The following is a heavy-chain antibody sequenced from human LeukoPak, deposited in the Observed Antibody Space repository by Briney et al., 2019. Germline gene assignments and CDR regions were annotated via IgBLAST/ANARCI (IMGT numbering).Heavy chain of an antibody. V-gene: IGHV1-69*13. D-gene: IGHD3-10*01. J-gene: IGHJ5*02. CDR3: VRDGEGVAISVNFWFDP. Sequence: PEASVKVSCKASGGTFSSYAISWVRQAPGQGLEWMGGIIPIFGTANYAQKFQGRVTITADESTSTAYMELSSLRSEDTAVYYCVRDGEGVAISVNFWFDPWGQGTLVTVSS. CDR1: GGTFSSYA. CDR2: IIPIFGTA.